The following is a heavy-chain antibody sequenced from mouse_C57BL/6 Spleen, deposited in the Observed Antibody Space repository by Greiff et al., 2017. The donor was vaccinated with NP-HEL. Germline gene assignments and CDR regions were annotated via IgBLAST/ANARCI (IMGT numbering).Heavy chain of an antibody. CDR3: ARSPPYDYDWEFAY. Sequence: VQLQQPGAELVKPGASVKLSCKASGYTFTSYWMQWVKQRPGQGLEWIGEIDPSDSYTNYNQKFKGKATLTVDTSSSTAYMQLSSLTSEDSAVYYCARSPPYDYDWEFAYWGQGTLVTVSA. V-gene: IGHV1-50*01. D-gene: IGHD2-4*01. J-gene: IGHJ3*01. CDR2: IDPSDSYT. CDR1: GYTFTSYW.